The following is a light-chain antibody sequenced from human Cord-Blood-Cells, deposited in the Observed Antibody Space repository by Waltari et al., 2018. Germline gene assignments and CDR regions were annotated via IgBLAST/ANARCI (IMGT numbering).Light chain of an antibody. J-gene: IGLJ3*02. CDR2: DVS. Sequence: QSALTPPRPVSGSPGQSVTISCTGTSSDVGGYNYVSWYHQHPGKAPKLMFYDVSKRPSGVPYRFSGSKSGNTASVTISGLQAEDEADYYCCSYAGSYTWVFGGGTKLTVL. V-gene: IGLV2-11*01. CDR1: SSDVGGYNY. CDR3: CSYAGSYTWV.